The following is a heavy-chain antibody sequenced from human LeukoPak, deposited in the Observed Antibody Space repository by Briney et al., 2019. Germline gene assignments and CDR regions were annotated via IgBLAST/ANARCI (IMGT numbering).Heavy chain of an antibody. V-gene: IGHV1-2*02. Sequence: ASVTVSFKASGYTFTGYYMHWVRQAPGQGLEGMGWINPNSGGTNYAQKFQGRVTMTRDTSISTAYMELSRLRSDDTAVYYCARSPGIAAAGTPFDYWGQGTLVTVSS. CDR3: ARSPGIAAAGTPFDY. J-gene: IGHJ4*02. CDR2: INPNSGGT. D-gene: IGHD6-13*01. CDR1: GYTFTGYY.